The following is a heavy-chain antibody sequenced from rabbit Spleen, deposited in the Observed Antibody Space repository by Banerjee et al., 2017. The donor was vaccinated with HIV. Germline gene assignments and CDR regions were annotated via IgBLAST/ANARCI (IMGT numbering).Heavy chain of an antibody. D-gene: IGHD1-1*01. J-gene: IGHJ4*01. CDR3: ARDLVAVIGWNFNL. V-gene: IGHV1S40*01. CDR2: IYGGSSGST. CDR1: GIDFSSSDY. Sequence: QSLEESGGDLVKPGASLTLTCKASGIDFSSSDYMCWVRQAPGKGLEWIACIYGGSSGSTAYASWATGRFTISKTSSTTLTLQLNSLTAADTATYFCARDLVAVIGWNFNLWGPGTLVTVS.